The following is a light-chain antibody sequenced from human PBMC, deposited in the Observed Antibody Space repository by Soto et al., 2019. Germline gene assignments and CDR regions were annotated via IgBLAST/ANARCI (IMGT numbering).Light chain of an antibody. Sequence: ETVLTQSPATLSLSPGERATLSCRASQSVTTYLAWYQQKPGQAPRLVIYDASNRATGIPARFSGSGSGTGFTLTISSREIEDFEVYYCQRRSGWPPSITFGQGTRLEIK. CDR1: QSVTTY. CDR2: DAS. V-gene: IGKV3-11*01. J-gene: IGKJ5*01. CDR3: QRRSGWPPSIT.